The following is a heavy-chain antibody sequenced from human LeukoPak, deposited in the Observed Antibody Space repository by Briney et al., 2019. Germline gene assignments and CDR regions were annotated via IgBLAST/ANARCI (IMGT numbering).Heavy chain of an antibody. Sequence: GGSLRLSCAASGFIFTSYSMNWVRQAPGKGLEWISYISSSSSTIYYADSVRGRFTISRDNAKNSLYLQMNGLRAEDTAVYYCARGFHRYNYDSGAYSVYWGQGTLVTVSS. D-gene: IGHD3-22*01. CDR2: ISSSSSTI. V-gene: IGHV3-48*01. J-gene: IGHJ4*02. CDR1: GFIFTSYS. CDR3: ARGFHRYNYDSGAYSVY.